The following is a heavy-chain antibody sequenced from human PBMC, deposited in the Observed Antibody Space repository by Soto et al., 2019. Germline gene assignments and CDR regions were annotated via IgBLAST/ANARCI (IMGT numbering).Heavy chain of an antibody. V-gene: IGHV4-39*01. CDR1: GGSVSSSSYY. CDR2: IYYTGST. Sequence: PSETLSLTCTVSGGSVSSSSYYWGWIRHPPGKGLECIGTIYYTGSTSYSPSLKSRVTISVDTSKTQFSLNLSSVTATDTAVYYCTGRRAGDYYFDYWGQGTLVTV. CDR3: TGRRAGDYYFDY. J-gene: IGHJ4*02. D-gene: IGHD1-26*01.